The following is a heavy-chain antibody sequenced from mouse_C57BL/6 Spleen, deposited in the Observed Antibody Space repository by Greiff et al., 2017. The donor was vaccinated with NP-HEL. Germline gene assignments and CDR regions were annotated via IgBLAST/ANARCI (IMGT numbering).Heavy chain of an antibody. CDR1: GFTFSDYY. CDR3: AREYPYYFDY. J-gene: IGHJ2*01. CDR2: INYDGSST. V-gene: IGHV5-16*01. Sequence: EVMLVESEGGLVQPGSSMKLSCTASGFTFSDYYMAWVRQVPEKGLEWVANINYDGSSTYYLDSLKSRFIISRDNAKNILYLQMSSLKSEDTATYYCAREYPYYFDYWGQGTTLTVSS.